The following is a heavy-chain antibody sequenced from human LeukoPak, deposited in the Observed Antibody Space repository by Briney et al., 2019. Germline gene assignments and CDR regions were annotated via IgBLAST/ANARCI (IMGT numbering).Heavy chain of an antibody. Sequence: ASVKVSCKASGYTFTSYGISWVRQAPGQGLEWMGWISAYNGNTNYAQKLQGRVTMTTDTSTSTAYMELRSLRSDDTAVYYCAREQGRPYYDILTGYSRNYYYYYYMDVWGKGTTVTISS. CDR3: AREQGRPYYDILTGYSRNYYYYYYMDV. V-gene: IGHV1-18*01. J-gene: IGHJ6*03. CDR2: ISAYNGNT. D-gene: IGHD3-9*01. CDR1: GYTFTSYG.